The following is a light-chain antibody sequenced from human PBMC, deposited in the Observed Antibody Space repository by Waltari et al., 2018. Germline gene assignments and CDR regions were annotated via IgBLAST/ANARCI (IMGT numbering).Light chain of an antibody. V-gene: IGKV1-33*01. J-gene: IGKJ5*01. CDR2: EAS. CDR1: EDITNY. CDR3: QQYHDLPT. Sequence: DIQMTQSPSSLSASVGDRVTITCQATEDITNYLNWYQQKPGKAPKLLIYEASNLETGVPSRFSGSGSGTEFTFAISSLQPEDVATYYCQQYHDLPTLGQGTRLEIK.